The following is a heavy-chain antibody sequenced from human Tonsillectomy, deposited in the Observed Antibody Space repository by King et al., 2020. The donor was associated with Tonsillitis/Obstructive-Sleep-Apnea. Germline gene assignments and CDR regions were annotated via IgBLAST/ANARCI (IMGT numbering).Heavy chain of an antibody. V-gene: IGHV4-34*01. CDR3: ARGDGDYGDAFHI. CDR2: INHGGST. CDR1: GGSFSGYY. J-gene: IGHJ3*02. Sequence: VQLQQWGAGLLKPSETLSLTCAVYGGSFSGYYWSWIRQSPGKGLEWVGEINHGGSTTYDPFLKTRVTISVDTSKNQFSLKMTSVTAADTAVYYCARGDGDYGDAFHIWGQGTAVSVSS. D-gene: IGHD4-17*01.